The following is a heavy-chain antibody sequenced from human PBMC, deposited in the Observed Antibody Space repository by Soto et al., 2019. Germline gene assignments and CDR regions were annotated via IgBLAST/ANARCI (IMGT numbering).Heavy chain of an antibody. Sequence: QVQLVQSGAEVKKPGSSVKVSCKASGGTFSSYAISWVRQAPGQGLEWMGGIIPIFGTANYAQKFQGRVTITADESTRTAYMEVSSLSSEDTALYYCARDIVVVVPAAIDEYYYYGMDVWGQGTTVTVSS. CDR3: ARDIVVVVPAAIDEYYYYGMDV. D-gene: IGHD2-2*02. CDR2: IIPIFGTA. J-gene: IGHJ6*02. CDR1: GGTFSSYA. V-gene: IGHV1-69*01.